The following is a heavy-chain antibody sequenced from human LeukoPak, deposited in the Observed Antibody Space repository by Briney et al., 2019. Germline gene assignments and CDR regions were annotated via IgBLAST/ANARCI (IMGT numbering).Heavy chain of an antibody. CDR1: GYTFTSYS. CDR2: TNPSAIST. Sequence: ASVKVSCKASGYTFTSYSIHWVRQAPGQGLEWMAITNPSAISTTYAQKFQGRVTMTRDMSTSTVYMELRSLKSDDTAVYYCASLKNYYDSSGYLVTDAFDIWGQGTMVTVSA. D-gene: IGHD3-22*01. V-gene: IGHV1-46*01. CDR3: ASLKNYYDSSGYLVTDAFDI. J-gene: IGHJ3*02.